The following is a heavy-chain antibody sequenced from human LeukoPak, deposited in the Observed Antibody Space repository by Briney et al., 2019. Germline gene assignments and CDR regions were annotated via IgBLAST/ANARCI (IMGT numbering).Heavy chain of an antibody. CDR3: AKVEHERGYSYGLYFDY. CDR1: GGSISSSSYY. J-gene: IGHJ4*02. D-gene: IGHD5-18*01. Sequence: PSETLSLTCTVSGGSISSSSYYWGWIRQPPGKGLEWIGSMYKSGSTYYNPSLKSRVTISVGTSKNQFSLKLSSVTAADTAVYYCAKVEHERGYSYGLYFDYWGQGTLVTVSS. CDR2: MYKSGST. V-gene: IGHV4-39*07.